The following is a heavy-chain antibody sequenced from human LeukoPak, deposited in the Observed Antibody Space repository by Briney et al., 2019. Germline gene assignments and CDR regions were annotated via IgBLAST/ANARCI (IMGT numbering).Heavy chain of an antibody. CDR2: IYYSGST. V-gene: IGHV4-39*01. CDR3: ATGKDIAVVVAATLEY. D-gene: IGHD2-15*01. J-gene: IGHJ4*02. CDR1: GGSIRSSSYY. Sequence: TSETLSLTCTVSGGSIRSSSYYWGWIRQPPGKGLEWIGNIYYSGSTYYNPSLKSRVTISVDTSKNQFSLKLSSVTAADTAVYYCATGKDIAVVVAATLEYWGQGTLVTVSS.